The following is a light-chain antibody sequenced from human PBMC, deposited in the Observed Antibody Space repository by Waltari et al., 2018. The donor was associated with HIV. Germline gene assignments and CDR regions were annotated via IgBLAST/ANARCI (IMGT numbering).Light chain of an antibody. CDR1: QSVSSGS. CDR2: GAS. CDR3: QQYGSSPGT. V-gene: IGKV3-20*01. J-gene: IGKJ1*01. Sequence: EIVLTQSPGTLSLSPGERATLSCRASQSVSSGSLAWYQQTPGQAPRLLIYGASSRATGIPDRFSGSGSGTDFTLTISRLEPEDFAVYYCQQYGSSPGTFGQGTKVEIK.